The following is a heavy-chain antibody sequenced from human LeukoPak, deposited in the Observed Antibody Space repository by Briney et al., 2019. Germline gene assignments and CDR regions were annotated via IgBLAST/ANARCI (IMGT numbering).Heavy chain of an antibody. Sequence: PSETLSLTCAVYGGSFSGYYWSWIRQPPGKGLEWIGEINHSGGTNYNPSLKSRVTISVDTSKNQFSPKLSSVTAADTAVCYCARGSIMITFGGVIVIPSGYYFDYWGQGTLVTVSS. CDR1: GGSFSGYY. CDR2: INHSGGT. J-gene: IGHJ4*02. V-gene: IGHV4-34*01. CDR3: ARGSIMITFGGVIVIPSGYYFDY. D-gene: IGHD3-16*02.